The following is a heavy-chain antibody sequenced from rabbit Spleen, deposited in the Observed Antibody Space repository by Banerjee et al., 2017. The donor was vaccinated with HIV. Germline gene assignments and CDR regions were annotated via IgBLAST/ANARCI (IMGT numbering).Heavy chain of an antibody. Sequence: QEQLEESGGGLVKPEGSLTLTCTASGFSFSSNYYMCWVRQAPGKGLESIACIDSGSSGFTYFASWAKGRFTISKTSSTTVTLQMTSLTAADTATYFCARDTSSSFSSYGMDLWGPGTLVTVS. V-gene: IGHV1S45*01. D-gene: IGHD1-1*01. CDR1: GFSFSSNYY. J-gene: IGHJ6*01. CDR3: ARDTSSSFSSYGMDL. CDR2: IDSGSSGFT.